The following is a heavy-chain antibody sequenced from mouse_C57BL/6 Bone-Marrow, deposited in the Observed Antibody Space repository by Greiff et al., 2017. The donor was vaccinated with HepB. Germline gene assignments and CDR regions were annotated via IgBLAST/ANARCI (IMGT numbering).Heavy chain of an antibody. Sequence: QVQLQQPGAELVKPGASVKLSCKASGYTFASYWMHWVKQRPGQGLEWIGMIHPNSGSTNYNEKFKSKATLTVDKSSSTAYMQLSSLTSEDSAVYYCARSRDTWFAYWGQGTLVTVSA. CDR2: IHPNSGST. V-gene: IGHV1-64*01. CDR1: GYTFASYW. J-gene: IGHJ3*01. D-gene: IGHD3-3*01. CDR3: ARSRDTWFAY.